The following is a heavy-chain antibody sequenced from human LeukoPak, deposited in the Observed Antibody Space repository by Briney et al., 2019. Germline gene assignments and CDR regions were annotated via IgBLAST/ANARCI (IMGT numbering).Heavy chain of an antibody. V-gene: IGHV3-33*06. CDR2: IWYDGSNK. D-gene: IGHD3-22*01. CDR3: AKGSGSSGYYYAVDY. CDR1: GFTFSSYG. Sequence: GGSLRLSCAASGFTFSSYGMHWVRQAPGKGLEWVAVIWYDGSNKYYADSVKGRFTISRDNSKNTLYLQMNSLRAEDTAVYYCAKGSGSSGYYYAVDYWGQGTLVTVFS. J-gene: IGHJ4*02.